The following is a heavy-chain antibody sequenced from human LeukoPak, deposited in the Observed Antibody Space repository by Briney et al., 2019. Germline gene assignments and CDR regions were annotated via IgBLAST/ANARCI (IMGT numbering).Heavy chain of an antibody. CDR2: FDSENNKM. D-gene: IGHD6-19*01. J-gene: IGHJ4*02. CDR3: ATDRVYRSSGRSWGFFDY. Sequence: GASVKVSCKISEYSLSDLSIHWVREAPGEGLEWMGGFDSENNKMVYSQKFQGRVTMTEDTSAYTAYMELTSLRSEDTAVYFCATDRVYRSSGRSWGFFDYWGQGTLVIVSS. V-gene: IGHV1-24*01. CDR1: EYSLSDLS.